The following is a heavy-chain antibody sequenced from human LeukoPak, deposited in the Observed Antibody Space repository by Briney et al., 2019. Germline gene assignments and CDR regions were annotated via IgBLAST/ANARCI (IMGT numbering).Heavy chain of an antibody. CDR1: GGSISSYY. CDR3: AREDYRARYGAAAILYYFDY. D-gene: IGHD6-13*01. J-gene: IGHJ4*02. Sequence: PSETLSLTCTVSGGSISSYYWSWIRQPAGKGLEWIGRIYTSGSTNYNPSLKSRVTMSVDTSKNQFSLKLSSVTAADTAVYYCAREDYRARYGAAAILYYFDYWGQGTLVTVSS. V-gene: IGHV4-4*07. CDR2: IYTSGST.